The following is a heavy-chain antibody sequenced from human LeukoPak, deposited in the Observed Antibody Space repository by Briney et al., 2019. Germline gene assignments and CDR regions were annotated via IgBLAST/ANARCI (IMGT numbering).Heavy chain of an antibody. D-gene: IGHD3-22*01. J-gene: IGHJ4*02. CDR1: GFTFSSYW. CDR2: LISDGSSA. V-gene: IGHV3-74*01. Sequence: PGGSLRLSCAASGFTFSSYWMHWVRHAPGKGLVWVSRLISDGSSASYADSVKGRFTISRDNSKNTLYLQMNSLRAEDTAVYYCATTLHSGYYDLYWGQGTLVTVSS. CDR3: ATTLHSGYYDLY.